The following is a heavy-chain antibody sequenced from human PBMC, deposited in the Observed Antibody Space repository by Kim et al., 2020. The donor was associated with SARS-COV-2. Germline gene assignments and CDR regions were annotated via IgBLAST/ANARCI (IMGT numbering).Heavy chain of an antibody. D-gene: IGHD2-21*02. CDR1: GGSVSRYY. J-gene: IGHJ3*01. V-gene: IGHV4-59*08. CDR3: AGHKRVTTDDAFDV. Sequence: SETLSLICTVSGGSVSRYYWSWIRQSPLKGLEWIGFIYYTGATKYNPSFESRVTMSVDTSENHFSLKLNSVTAADTAVYYCAGHKRVTTDDAFDVWGQGTMLTVSS. CDR2: IYYTGAT.